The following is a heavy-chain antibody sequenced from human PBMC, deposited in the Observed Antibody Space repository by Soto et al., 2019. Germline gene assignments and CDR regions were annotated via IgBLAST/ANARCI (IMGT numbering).Heavy chain of an antibody. V-gene: IGHV4-30-4*01. CDR2: IYYSGST. D-gene: IGHD2-21*02. CDR3: ARSGGDWVPNWFDP. CDR1: GGSISSGDYY. Sequence: SETLSLTCTVSGGSISSGDYYWSWIRQPPGKGLEWIGYIYYSGSTYYNPSLKSRVTISVDTSKNQFSLKLSSVTAADTAVYYCARSGGDWVPNWFDPWGQGTLVTVSS. J-gene: IGHJ5*02.